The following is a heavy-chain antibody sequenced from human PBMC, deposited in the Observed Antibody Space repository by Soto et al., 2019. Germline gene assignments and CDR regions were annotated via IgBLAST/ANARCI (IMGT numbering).Heavy chain of an antibody. CDR1: GYNFANYW. V-gene: IGHV5-51*01. D-gene: IGHD6-13*01. J-gene: IGHJ3*02. CDR2: IFPGDSDT. Sequence: TGESLKISCKGSGYNFANYWIGWVRQMPGKGLEWMGMIFPGDSDTKNSPSLQSQITMSVDKSDSSAYLQWRSLKASDTAMYYCAAGYTTGPDAFDIWGQGTMVTVSS. CDR3: AAGYTTGPDAFDI.